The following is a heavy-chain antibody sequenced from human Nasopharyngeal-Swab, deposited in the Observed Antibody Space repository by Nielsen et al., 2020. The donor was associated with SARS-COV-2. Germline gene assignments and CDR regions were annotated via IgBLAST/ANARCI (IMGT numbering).Heavy chain of an antibody. CDR2: ISGSGATT. J-gene: IGHJ4*02. Sequence: GGSLRLSCAASGFTFSTYAMNWVRRAPGKGLEWVSSISGSGATTYYADSVKGRVTISRDNPKNTLYLQVSSLRAEDTAMYYCAKGGGWLYYFDFWGQGTLVTVSS. D-gene: IGHD6-19*01. CDR1: GFTFSTYA. CDR3: AKGGGWLYYFDF. V-gene: IGHV3-23*01.